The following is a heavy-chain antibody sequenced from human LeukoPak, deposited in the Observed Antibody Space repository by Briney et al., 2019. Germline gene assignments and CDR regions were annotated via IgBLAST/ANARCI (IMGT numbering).Heavy chain of an antibody. J-gene: IGHJ4*02. CDR3: ARGVYGGPADY. Sequence: GGALRLSCAASGFTFSNYSMNWVRQAPGKGLEWVSSTSSSSSFIYYADSVKGRFTISRDKAKNSLYLQMNSLRAEDTAVYYCARGVYGGPADYWGQGTLVTVSS. CDR2: TSSSSSFI. CDR1: GFTFSNYS. D-gene: IGHD4-23*01. V-gene: IGHV3-21*01.